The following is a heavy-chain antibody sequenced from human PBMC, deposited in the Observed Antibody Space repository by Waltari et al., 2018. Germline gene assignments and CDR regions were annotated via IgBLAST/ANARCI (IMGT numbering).Heavy chain of an antibody. CDR3: ARERTDVDIVATITYYFDY. J-gene: IGHJ4*02. CDR2: INAGNGNT. CDR1: GYTFTSYA. D-gene: IGHD5-12*01. V-gene: IGHV1-3*01. Sequence: QVQLVQSGAEVKKPGASVKVSCKASGYTFTSYAMHWVRQAPGQRLEWMGWINAGNGNTKYSQKFQGRVTITRDTSASTAYMELSSLRSEDTAVYYCARERTDVDIVATITYYFDYWGQGTLVTVSS.